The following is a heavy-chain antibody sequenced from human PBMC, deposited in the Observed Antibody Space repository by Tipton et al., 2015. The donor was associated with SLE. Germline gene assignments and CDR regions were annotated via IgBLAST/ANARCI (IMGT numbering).Heavy chain of an antibody. J-gene: IGHJ4*02. CDR1: GVSISNYY. D-gene: IGHD3-22*01. V-gene: IGHV4-59*12. Sequence: TLSLTCYVTGVSISNYYWTWIRQSPGKGLEWIGNVYKNYNPSLKSRVTMSIDKTKNQFSLNLTSVTAADTAVYLCARDYYESSGYFAYWGQGTLVTVSS. CDR3: ARDYYESSGYFAY. CDR2: VYKN.